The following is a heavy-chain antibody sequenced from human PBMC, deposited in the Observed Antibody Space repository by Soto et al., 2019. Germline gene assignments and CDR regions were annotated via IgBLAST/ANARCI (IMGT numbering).Heavy chain of an antibody. D-gene: IGHD3-3*01. CDR3: ARGTYYDFWSGLNPSCYYYYMDV. Sequence: EVQLVESGGGLVKPGGSLRLSCAASGFTFSSYSMNWVLQAPGKGLEWVSSISSSSSYIYYANSVKGRFTISRDNAKNSLYLQMNSLRAEDTAVYYCARGTYYDFWSGLNPSCYYYYMDVWGKGTTVTVSS. CDR2: ISSSSSYI. J-gene: IGHJ6*03. V-gene: IGHV3-21*01. CDR1: GFTFSSYS.